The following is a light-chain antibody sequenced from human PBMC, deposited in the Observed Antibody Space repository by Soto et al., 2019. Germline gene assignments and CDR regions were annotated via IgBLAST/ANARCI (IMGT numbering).Light chain of an antibody. J-gene: IGKJ1*01. CDR2: DAS. V-gene: IGKV1-39*01. CDR1: QNIDSY. Sequence: DVQMTQSPSSLSASVVDRFTITFRASQNIDSYLNWYQQRPGKAPKLLIHDASSLQSGVPSRFSGSGSGTDFALTINSLQPEDFATIYCQQTYSTPWTFGQGTKVDIK. CDR3: QQTYSTPWT.